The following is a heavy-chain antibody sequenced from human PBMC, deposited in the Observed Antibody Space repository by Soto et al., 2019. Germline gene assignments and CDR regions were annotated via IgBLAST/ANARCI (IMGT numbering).Heavy chain of an antibody. CDR1: GFTFSSYA. CDR2: ISYDGSNK. D-gene: IGHD3-3*01. CDR3: ARDPFWSGYYPLRGYSMDV. J-gene: IGHJ6*02. Sequence: PGGSLRLSCAASGFTFSSYAMHWVRQAPGKGLEWVAVISYDGSNKYYADSVKGRFTVSRDNAKSSLYLQMNSLRAEDTAVYYCARDPFWSGYYPLRGYSMDVWGQGTTVTVSS. V-gene: IGHV3-30-3*01.